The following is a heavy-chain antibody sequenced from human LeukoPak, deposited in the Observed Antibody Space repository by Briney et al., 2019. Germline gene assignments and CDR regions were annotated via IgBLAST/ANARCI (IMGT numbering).Heavy chain of an antibody. J-gene: IGHJ5*02. CDR1: GGSISSYY. Sequence: SETLSLTCTVSGGSISSYYWSWIRQPAGKGLEWIGRIYTSGSINYNPSLKSRVTMSVDTSKNQFSLKLSSVTAADTAVYYCARYQLWSGYYGFDPWGQGTLVTVSS. CDR3: ARYQLWSGYYGFDP. V-gene: IGHV4-4*07. D-gene: IGHD3-3*01. CDR2: IYTSGSI.